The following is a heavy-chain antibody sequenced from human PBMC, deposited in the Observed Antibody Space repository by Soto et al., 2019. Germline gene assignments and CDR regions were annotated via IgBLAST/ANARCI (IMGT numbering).Heavy chain of an antibody. J-gene: IGHJ4*02. CDR3: AKNPGYYYDSTGYHFDY. CDR1: GITFRNHW. Sequence: GGSLRLSCVASGITFRNHWMTWVRQAPGRGLEWVANIKAGGGTTYYADSVKGRFTISRDNSKNTLYLQMNSLRAEDTAVYYCAKNPGYYYDSTGYHFDYWGQGTLVTVSS. D-gene: IGHD3-22*01. V-gene: IGHV3-23*01. CDR2: IKAGGGTT.